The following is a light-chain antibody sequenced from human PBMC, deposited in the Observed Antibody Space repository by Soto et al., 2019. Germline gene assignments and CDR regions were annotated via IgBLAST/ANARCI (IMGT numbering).Light chain of an antibody. V-gene: IGLV2-11*01. J-gene: IGLJ1*01. CDR1: NSDVGRYNS. Sequence: QSALTQPHSVSGSPGQSVTISCTGTNSDVGRYNSVSWYQQLPGKAPKIIISAVRQRPSGVPDRFSGSKSGNTASLTISGLQADDEADYYCETWGSNTRVFGTGTKVTVL. CDR3: ETWGSNTRV. CDR2: AVR.